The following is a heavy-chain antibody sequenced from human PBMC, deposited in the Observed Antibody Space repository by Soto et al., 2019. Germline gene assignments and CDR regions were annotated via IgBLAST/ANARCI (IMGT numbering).Heavy chain of an antibody. D-gene: IGHD5-18*01. V-gene: IGHV4-59*01. CDR2: IYYSGST. J-gene: IGHJ3*02. Sequence: PSATLSLTCTVAGGSISSYYWRWIRQPPGKGLEWIGYIYYSGSTNYNPSLKSRVTISVDTSKNQFSLKLSSVTAADTAVYYCARGYSYGFPGYAFDIWGQGTMVT. CDR3: ARGYSYGFPGYAFDI. CDR1: GGSISSYY.